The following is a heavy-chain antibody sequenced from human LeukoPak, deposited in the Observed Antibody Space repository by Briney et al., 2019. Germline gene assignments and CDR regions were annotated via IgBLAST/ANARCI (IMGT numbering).Heavy chain of an antibody. CDR2: ISSSGSYM. J-gene: IGHJ4*02. V-gene: IGHV3-21*04. CDR3: ARDLSITMVRAPFY. D-gene: IGHD3-10*01. Sequence: PGGSLRLSCVVSGFTFSSYTMNWVRQAPGRGLEWVSSISSSGSYMFYADSVKGRFTISRDNAKNSLYLQMNSLRAEDTAVYYCARDLSITMVRAPFYWGPGTPVTVSS. CDR1: GFTFSSYT.